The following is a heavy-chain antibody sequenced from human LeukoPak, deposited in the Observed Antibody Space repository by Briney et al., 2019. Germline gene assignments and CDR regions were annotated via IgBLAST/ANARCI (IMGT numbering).Heavy chain of an antibody. CDR3: ARVPLTDFWSGYYQGNWFDP. D-gene: IGHD3-3*01. Sequence: GSLRLSFAASGFTFSSYWVSWVRPAPGEGLEWVANLKQGWSEKYYVDSVKGRFTISRDNAKNSLYPQMNSLRAEDTAVYYCARVPLTDFWSGYYQGNWFDPWGQGTLVTVSS. V-gene: IGHV3-7*01. CDR2: LKQGWSEK. CDR1: GFTFSSYW. J-gene: IGHJ5*02.